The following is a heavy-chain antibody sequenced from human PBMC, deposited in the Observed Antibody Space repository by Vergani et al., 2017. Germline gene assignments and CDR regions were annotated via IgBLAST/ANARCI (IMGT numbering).Heavy chain of an antibody. CDR1: GFTSSYYG. Sequence: QVHLVESGGGVVQPGRSLRLSCVVSGFTSSYYGMHWVRQAPGKGLEWVAVISYDGTQKYYADSVKGRFTISRDNSKGTLYLQMNSLRTEDTAVYYCARDLRLLYNRFDPWGQGTLVTVSS. CDR3: ARDLRLLYNRFDP. CDR2: ISYDGTQK. D-gene: IGHD1-14*01. J-gene: IGHJ5*02. V-gene: IGHV3-30*03.